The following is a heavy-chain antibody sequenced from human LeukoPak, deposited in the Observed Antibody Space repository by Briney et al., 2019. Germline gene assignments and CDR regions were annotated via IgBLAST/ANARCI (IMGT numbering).Heavy chain of an antibody. J-gene: IGHJ6*03. Sequence: ASLKVSCKASGYTFTSYGISWVRQAPGQGLEWMGWISGYNGNTNYAQKLQGRVTMPTDTSTSTAYMELRSLRSDDTDVYYCARSGTGLNLYYMDVWGKGTTVTISS. D-gene: IGHD3-16*01. CDR1: GYTFTSYG. CDR2: ISGYNGNT. V-gene: IGHV1-18*01. CDR3: ARSGTGLNLYYMDV.